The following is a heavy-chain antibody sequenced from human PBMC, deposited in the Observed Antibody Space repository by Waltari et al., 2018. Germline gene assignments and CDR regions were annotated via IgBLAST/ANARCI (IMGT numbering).Heavy chain of an antibody. CDR1: GFPFSRYW. J-gene: IGHJ4*02. D-gene: IGHD3-22*01. Sequence: EVQLVESGGGLVQPGGSLRLACAASGFPFSRYWMHWVRQAPGKGLVGVSRIHRDGSSTTYADSVKGRFTVSRDNAKNTMYLQMNGLRAEDTAVYYCARDLNYDSADYWGQGTLVTVSS. V-gene: IGHV3-74*01. CDR2: IHRDGSST. CDR3: ARDLNYDSADY.